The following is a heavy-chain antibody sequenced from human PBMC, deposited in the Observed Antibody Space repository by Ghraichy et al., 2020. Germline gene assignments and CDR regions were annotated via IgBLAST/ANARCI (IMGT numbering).Heavy chain of an antibody. CDR2: IKQDGNAK. D-gene: IGHD6-19*01. V-gene: IGHV3-7*01. Sequence: GESLNISCAASGFTFSDYWMTWVRQAPGKGLEWVANIKQDGNAKYYVDSVKGRFTISRDNAKNSLYLQMNSLRAEDAAVNYCARRAVAVSWDAFDIWGQGTTVTVSS. CDR3: ARRAVAVSWDAFDI. J-gene: IGHJ3*02. CDR1: GFTFSDYW.